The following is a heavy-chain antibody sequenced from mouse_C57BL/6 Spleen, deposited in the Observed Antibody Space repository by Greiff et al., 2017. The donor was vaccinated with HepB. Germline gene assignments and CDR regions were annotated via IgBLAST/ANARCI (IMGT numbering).Heavy chain of an antibody. CDR2: IDPSDSET. V-gene: IGHV1-52*01. J-gene: IGHJ1*03. Sequence: QVHVKQPGAELVRPGSSVKLSCKASGYTFTSYWMHWVKQRPIQGLEWIGNIDPSDSETHYNQKFKDKATLTVDKSSSTAYMQLSSLTSEDSAVYYCARDYYGYFDVWGTGTTVTVSS. CDR3: ARDYYGYFDV. D-gene: IGHD2-4*01. CDR1: GYTFTSYW.